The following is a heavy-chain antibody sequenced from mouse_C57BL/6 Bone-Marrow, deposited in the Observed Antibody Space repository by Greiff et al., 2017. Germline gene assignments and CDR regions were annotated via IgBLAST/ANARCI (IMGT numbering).Heavy chain of an antibody. CDR1: GYTFTSYW. J-gene: IGHJ3*01. Sequence: VQLQQPGAELVKPGASVKLSCKASGYTFTSYWMHWVKQRPGQGLEWIGMIHPNSGSTNYNEKFKSKATLTVDKSSSTAYMQLSSLTSEDSAVYYGAREDYYYGSSPAYWGQGTLVTVSA. D-gene: IGHD1-1*01. CDR3: AREDYYYGSSPAY. CDR2: IHPNSGST. V-gene: IGHV1-64*01.